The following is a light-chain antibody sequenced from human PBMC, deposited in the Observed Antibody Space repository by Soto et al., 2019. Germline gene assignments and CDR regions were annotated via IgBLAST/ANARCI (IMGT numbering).Light chain of an antibody. CDR3: CSYGGFSNFLV. CDR2: EVT. V-gene: IGLV2-8*01. Sequence: QSVLTQPASVSGSPGQSITISCTGTSSDVGNGYDSVSWYQQHPGKAPKLMIYEVTERPSGVPARFSASKFDNTASLTISGLQAEDEADYFCCSYGGFSNFLVLGTGTKVTVL. J-gene: IGLJ1*01. CDR1: SSDVGNGYDS.